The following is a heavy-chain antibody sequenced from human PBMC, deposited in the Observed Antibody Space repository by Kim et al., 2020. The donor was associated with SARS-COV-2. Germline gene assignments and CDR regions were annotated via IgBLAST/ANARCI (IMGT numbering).Heavy chain of an antibody. CDR2: T. J-gene: IGHJ3*01. CDR3: ARDAPVLRYFEA. Sequence: TYYNPSLKSRVSRSVDTSKHQFSLKLSSVTAADTAKYYCARDAPVLRYFEAWGQGTMVTVSS. D-gene: IGHD3-9*01. V-gene: IGHV4-30-2*04.